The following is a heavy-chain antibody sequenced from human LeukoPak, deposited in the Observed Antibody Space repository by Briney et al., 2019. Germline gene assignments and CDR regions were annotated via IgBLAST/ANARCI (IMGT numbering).Heavy chain of an antibody. CDR1: GFTFSNAW. V-gene: IGHV3-15*01. D-gene: IGHD3-10*01. Sequence: PGGSLRLSCAASGFTFSNAWMSWVRQAPGKGLEWVGRIKSKTDGGTTDYAAPVKGRFTISRDDSKNTLYLQMNSLKTEDTAVYYCTTELGITRWASAFDIWGQGTMVTVSS. CDR2: IKSKTDGGTT. CDR3: TTELGITRWASAFDI. J-gene: IGHJ3*02.